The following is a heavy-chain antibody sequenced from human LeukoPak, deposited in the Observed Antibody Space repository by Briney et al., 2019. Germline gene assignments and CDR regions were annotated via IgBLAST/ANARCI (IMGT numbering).Heavy chain of an antibody. CDR3: ARDTIVVVPAAPNYYYYYYMDV. CDR1: GFTFDDYG. Sequence: PGGSLRLSCAASGFTFDDYGMSWVRQAPGKGLKWVSGINWNGGSTGYADSVKGRFTISRDNAKNSLYLQMNSLRAEDTALYYCARDTIVVVPAAPNYYYYYYMDVWGKGTTVTVSS. D-gene: IGHD2-2*01. J-gene: IGHJ6*03. CDR2: INWNGGST. V-gene: IGHV3-20*04.